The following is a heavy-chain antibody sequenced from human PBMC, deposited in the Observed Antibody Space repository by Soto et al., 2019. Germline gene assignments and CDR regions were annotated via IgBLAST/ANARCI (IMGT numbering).Heavy chain of an antibody. D-gene: IGHD6-19*01. Sequence: GGSLRLSCAASGFTFSSYAMHWVRQAPGKGLEWVAVISYDGSNKYYADSVKGRFTISRDNSKNTLYLQMNSLRAEDTAVYYCARVHVGSGWPYDYWGQGTLVTVSS. CDR3: ARVHVGSGWPYDY. V-gene: IGHV3-30-3*01. CDR1: GFTFSSYA. CDR2: ISYDGSNK. J-gene: IGHJ4*02.